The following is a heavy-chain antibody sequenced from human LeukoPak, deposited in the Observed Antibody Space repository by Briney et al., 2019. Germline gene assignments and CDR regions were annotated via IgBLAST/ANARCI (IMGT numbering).Heavy chain of an antibody. V-gene: IGHV3-7*01. Sequence: GGSLRLSCAVSRFTFSTYWMSWVRQAPGKGLEWVANIKPDGGEKYYVDSAKGRFTISRDNAKNSLYLQMSSLRAEDTAVYYCASGNWNDRAFDIWGQGTMVTVSS. J-gene: IGHJ3*02. CDR3: ASGNWNDRAFDI. CDR1: RFTFSTYW. D-gene: IGHD1-20*01. CDR2: IKPDGGEK.